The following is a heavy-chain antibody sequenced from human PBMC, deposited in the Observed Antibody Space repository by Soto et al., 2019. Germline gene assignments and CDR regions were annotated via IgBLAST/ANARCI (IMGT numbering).Heavy chain of an antibody. Sequence: SETLSLTCTVSGGSISSGDYYWSWIRQPPGKGLEWIGYIYYSGSTYYNPSLKSRVTISVDTSKNQFSLKLSSVTAADTAVYYCASWYYYDSSGYYYVYAFDIWGQGTMVTVSS. V-gene: IGHV4-30-4*01. J-gene: IGHJ3*02. D-gene: IGHD3-22*01. CDR3: ASWYYYDSSGYYYVYAFDI. CDR1: GGSISSGDYY. CDR2: IYYSGST.